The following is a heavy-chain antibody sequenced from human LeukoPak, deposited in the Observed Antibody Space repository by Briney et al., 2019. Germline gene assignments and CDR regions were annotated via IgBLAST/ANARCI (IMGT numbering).Heavy chain of an antibody. CDR2: MNPNSGNT. Sequence: WASVKVSCKASGYTFTSYDINWVRQATGQGLEWMGWMNPNSGNTGYAQKFQGRVTMTRNTSISTAYMELSSLRSEDTAVYYCARGPYMITFGGVIVIPSWITEPFDYWGQGTLVTVSS. J-gene: IGHJ4*02. D-gene: IGHD3-16*02. CDR3: ARGPYMITFGGVIVIPSWITEPFDY. V-gene: IGHV1-8*01. CDR1: GYTFTSYD.